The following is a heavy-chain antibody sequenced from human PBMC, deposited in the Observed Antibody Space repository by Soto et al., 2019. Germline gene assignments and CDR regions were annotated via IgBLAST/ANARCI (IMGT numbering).Heavy chain of an antibody. V-gene: IGHV4-61*01. Sequence: PSETLSLTCTVSGASVSSVPYYWSWIRQPPGKGLEWIGYIYNIGITKYNPSLKSRVTISVDTSKNEFSLKLRSVTAADTAVYYCARVRYSHYGDYWGQGTLVTVSS. D-gene: IGHD3-10*01. CDR1: GASVSSVPYY. J-gene: IGHJ4*02. CDR2: IYNIGIT. CDR3: ARVRYSHYGDY.